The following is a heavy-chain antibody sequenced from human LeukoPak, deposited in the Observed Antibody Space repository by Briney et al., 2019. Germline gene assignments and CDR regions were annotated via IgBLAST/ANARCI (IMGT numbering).Heavy chain of an antibody. J-gene: IGHJ4*02. V-gene: IGHV3-21*01. Sequence: GGSLRLSCAASGFTFSSYGMNWVRQAPGKGLEWVSSISSSSSYIYYADSVKGRFTISRDNAKNSLYLQMNSLRAEDTAVYYCAREVAVAGRDRYFDYWGQGTLVTVSS. CDR3: AREVAVAGRDRYFDY. D-gene: IGHD6-19*01. CDR2: ISSSSSYI. CDR1: GFTFSSYG.